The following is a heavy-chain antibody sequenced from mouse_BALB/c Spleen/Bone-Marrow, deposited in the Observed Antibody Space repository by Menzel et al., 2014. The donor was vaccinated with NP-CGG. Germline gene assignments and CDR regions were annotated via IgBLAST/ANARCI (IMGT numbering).Heavy chain of an antibody. CDR2: ISSGGHDT. Sequence: DVKLQESGGGLVKPGGSLKLSCAASGLTFSSYSMSWVRQTPEKRLEWVATISSGGHDTYYPDSVKGRFTISRDNAKNTLYLQMSSLKSEDTAMYYCSKDGGYDYSYYFDYWGQGTTLTVSS. J-gene: IGHJ2*01. CDR3: SKDGGYDYSYYFDY. V-gene: IGHV5-6-4*01. CDR1: GLTFSSYS. D-gene: IGHD2-4*01.